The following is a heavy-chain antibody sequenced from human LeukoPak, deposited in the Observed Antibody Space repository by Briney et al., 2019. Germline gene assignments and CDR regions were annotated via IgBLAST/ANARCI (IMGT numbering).Heavy chain of an antibody. CDR1: GFTFRSYG. Sequence: SGGSLRLSCAASGFTFRSYGMHWVRQAPGKGLEWVAVMSYDGSNKYYADSVKGRFTISRDNSKNTLYLQMSSLRAEDTAVYYCAKDQKDGYCSGGSCYTYYYYFYGMDVWGQGTTVTVSS. CDR2: MSYDGSNK. V-gene: IGHV3-30*18. D-gene: IGHD2-15*01. CDR3: AKDQKDGYCSGGSCYTYYYYFYGMDV. J-gene: IGHJ6*02.